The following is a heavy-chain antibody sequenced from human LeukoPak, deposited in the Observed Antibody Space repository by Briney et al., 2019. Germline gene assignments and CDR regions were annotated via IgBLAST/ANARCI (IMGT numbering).Heavy chain of an antibody. CDR2: TNPNSGGT. J-gene: IGHJ4*02. Sequence: ASVTVSCKASGYTFTGYYIHWVRQAPGQGLEWMGWTNPNSGGTNSAQQFQGRVTLTRDTSISTAYMELSRLRSDDTAVYYCARGGWSLDYWGQGTLVTVSS. CDR1: GYTFTGYY. CDR3: ARGGWSLDY. V-gene: IGHV1-2*02.